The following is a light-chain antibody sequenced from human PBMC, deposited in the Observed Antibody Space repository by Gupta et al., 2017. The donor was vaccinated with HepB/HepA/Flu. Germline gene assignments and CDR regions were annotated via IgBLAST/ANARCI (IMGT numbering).Light chain of an antibody. Sequence: QPVLTQPPSASGPPGQRVTISCSGSDSNIGSNPVTWYQQVPGTAPTIFIYNNDQRPSGVPARFSGSSSVTSAALAISGLQAEDEADYYCASVDDILNDYVFGTGTKLAVL. CDR2: NND. CDR3: ASVDDILNDYV. J-gene: IGLJ1*01. CDR1: DSNIGSNP. V-gene: IGLV1-44*01.